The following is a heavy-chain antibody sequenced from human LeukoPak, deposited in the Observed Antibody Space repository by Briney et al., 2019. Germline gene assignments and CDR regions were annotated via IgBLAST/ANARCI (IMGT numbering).Heavy chain of an antibody. CDR2: IYYSGST. CDR1: GGSISSYY. CDR3: ARDKGRFTSWFDP. V-gene: IGHV4-59*12. D-gene: IGHD3-10*01. J-gene: IGHJ5*02. Sequence: PSETLSLTCTVSGGSISSYYWSWIRQPPGKGLEWIGYIYYSGSTNYNPSLKSRVTISVDTSKNQFSLKLSSVTAADTAVYYCARDKGRFTSWFDPWGQGTLVTVSS.